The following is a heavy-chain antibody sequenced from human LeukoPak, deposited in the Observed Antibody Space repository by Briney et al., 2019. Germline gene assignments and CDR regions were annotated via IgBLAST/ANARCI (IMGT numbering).Heavy chain of an antibody. CDR2: MPHDGSNE. CDR3: ARQGPYYYYGMDV. Sequence: GGSLRLSCTASGFTFSNSAMHWVRQAPGKGLDWVAVMPHDGSNEYYADSVKGRFTMSRDNSKNTLYLQMDSLRAEDTAVYYCARQGPYYYYGMDVWGQGTTVTVSS. V-gene: IGHV3-30-3*01. CDR1: GFTFSNSA. J-gene: IGHJ6*02.